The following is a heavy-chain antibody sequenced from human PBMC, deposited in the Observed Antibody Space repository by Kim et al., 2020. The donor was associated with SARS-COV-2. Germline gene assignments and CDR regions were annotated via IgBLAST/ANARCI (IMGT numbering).Heavy chain of an antibody. CDR3: ARDICIAAAGTRTDAFDI. V-gene: IGHV3-11*05. Sequence: KGRFTISRDNAKNSLYLQMNSLRAEDTAVYYCARDICIAAAGTRTDAFDIWGQGTMVTVSS. J-gene: IGHJ3*02. D-gene: IGHD6-13*01.